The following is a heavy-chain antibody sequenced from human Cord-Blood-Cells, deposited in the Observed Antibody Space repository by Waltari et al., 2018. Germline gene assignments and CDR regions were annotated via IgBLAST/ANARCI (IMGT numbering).Heavy chain of an antibody. CDR2: IIPILGIA. D-gene: IGHD3-3*01. Sequence: QVQLVQSGAEVKKPGSSVKVSCKASGGTFSSYAISWVRQAPGQGFEWMGRIIPILGIANYAQKFQGRVTITADKSTSTAYMELSSLRSEDTAVYYCARESDFWSGYYYFDYWGQGTLVTVSS. J-gene: IGHJ4*02. V-gene: IGHV1-69*09. CDR3: ARESDFWSGYYYFDY. CDR1: GGTFSSYA.